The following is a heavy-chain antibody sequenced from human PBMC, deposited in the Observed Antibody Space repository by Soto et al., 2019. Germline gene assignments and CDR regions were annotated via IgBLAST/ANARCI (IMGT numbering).Heavy chain of an antibody. J-gene: IGHJ6*02. CDR1: GGTFSSYA. D-gene: IGHD2-15*01. CDR2: IIPIFGTA. V-gene: IGHV1-69*01. Sequence: QVQLVQSGAEVKKPGASVKLSCKASGGTFSSYAISWVRQAPGQGLEWVGGIIPIFGTANYAQKFQGRVTITADESTSTAYMELSSLRSEDTAVYYCEREKGCSGGSCYGSYYDFGMDVWGQGTTVTVSS. CDR3: EREKGCSGGSCYGSYYDFGMDV.